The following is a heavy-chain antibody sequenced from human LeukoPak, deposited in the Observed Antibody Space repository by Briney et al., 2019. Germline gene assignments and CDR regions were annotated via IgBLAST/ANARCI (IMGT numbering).Heavy chain of an antibody. CDR1: GGSISSGNSY. CDR3: ARGLSSGWYKDPEKYFDY. CDR2: IDTSGST. D-gene: IGHD6-19*01. Sequence: SETLSLTCTVSGGSISSGNSYWSWIRQPPGKGLEWIAYIDTSGSTSYNSSLKSRISISGDTSKNQFSLKLSSVTAADTAVYYCARGLSSGWYKDPEKYFDYWGQGTLVTVSS. J-gene: IGHJ4*02. V-gene: IGHV4-30-4*08.